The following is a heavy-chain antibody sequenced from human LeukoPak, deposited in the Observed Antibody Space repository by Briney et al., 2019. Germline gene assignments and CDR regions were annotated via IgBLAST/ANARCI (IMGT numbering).Heavy chain of an antibody. CDR2: IYPGDSDT. D-gene: IGHD3-22*01. V-gene: IGHV5-51*01. CDR3: ARPKYYYDTTGTLDAFDI. CDR1: GYSFTTYW. J-gene: IGHJ3*02. Sequence: GESLKISCKGSGYSFTTYWVAWVRQVSGKGLGWMGIIYPGDSDTRYSPSFQGQVTISVDKSISTAYLQWSSLKASDTAMYYCARPKYYYDTTGTLDAFDIWGQGTMVTVSS.